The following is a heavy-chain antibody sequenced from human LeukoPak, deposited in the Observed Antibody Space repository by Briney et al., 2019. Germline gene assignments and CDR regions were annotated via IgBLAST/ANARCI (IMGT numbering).Heavy chain of an antibody. CDR2: ISSSSSYI. J-gene: IGHJ4*02. Sequence: GGSLRLSCAASGFTFSSYSMNWVRQAPGKGLEWVSSISSSSSYIYYADSVKGRFTISRDNAKNSLYLQMNSLRAEDTAVYYCARVPITMVRGVMRRADFFDYWGQGTLVSVSS. CDR3: ARVPITMVRGVMRRADFFDY. CDR1: GFTFSSYS. D-gene: IGHD3-10*01. V-gene: IGHV3-21*01.